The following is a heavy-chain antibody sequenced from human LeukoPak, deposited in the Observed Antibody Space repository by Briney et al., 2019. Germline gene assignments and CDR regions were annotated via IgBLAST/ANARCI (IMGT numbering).Heavy chain of an antibody. V-gene: IGHV3-23*01. Sequence: GGSLRLSCAASGFTFNNYALSWVRQAPGKGLEWVSTIGTSINNTYYADSVKGRFTISRDNSNHTLSLQMSSLRAEDTAIYYCARDQAFDWFYYYYGMDVWGLGTTVIVS. J-gene: IGHJ6*02. CDR2: IGTSINNT. D-gene: IGHD3-9*01. CDR3: ARDQAFDWFYYYYGMDV. CDR1: GFTFNNYA.